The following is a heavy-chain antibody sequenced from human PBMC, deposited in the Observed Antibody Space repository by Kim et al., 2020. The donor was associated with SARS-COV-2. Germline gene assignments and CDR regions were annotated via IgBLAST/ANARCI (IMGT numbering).Heavy chain of an antibody. V-gene: IGHV3-23*01. Sequence: VKGRFTITRENSKNTLYLQIISLRAEDTAVYYCGKVRLAGSSWYAGSLEYWGQGTLVTVSS. CDR3: GKVRLAGSSWYAGSLEY. D-gene: IGHD6-13*01. J-gene: IGHJ4*02.